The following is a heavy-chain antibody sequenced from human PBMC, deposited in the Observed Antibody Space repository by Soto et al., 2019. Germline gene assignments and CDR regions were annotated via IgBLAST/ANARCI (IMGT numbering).Heavy chain of an antibody. J-gene: IGHJ4*02. CDR2: ISTSSSYT. CDR1: GFTFSDHY. Sequence: QVQLVESGGGLVKPGGSLRLSCVASGFTFSDHYMTWLRQAPGKGLEWLSYISTSSSYTNYADSVKGRFTSSRDNAMNSRYLQMNSLRAEDTAVYYCARLRLTGYFDYWGQGALVTVSS. CDR3: ARLRLTGYFDY. V-gene: IGHV3-11*05.